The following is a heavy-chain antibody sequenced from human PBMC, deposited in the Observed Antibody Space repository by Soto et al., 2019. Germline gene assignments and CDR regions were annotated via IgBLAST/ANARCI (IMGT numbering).Heavy chain of an antibody. J-gene: IGHJ4*02. Sequence: ASVKVSCKASGYTFTSYAIHWLRQAPGQRLEWMGWINTAKDNTRYSEKFQGRVTITRDTSATIVHMELSSLRSEDTAVYYCARGSSWSYFDYWGQG. CDR2: INTAKDNT. CDR3: ARGSSWSYFDY. V-gene: IGHV1-3*04. D-gene: IGHD6-13*01. CDR1: GYTFTSYA.